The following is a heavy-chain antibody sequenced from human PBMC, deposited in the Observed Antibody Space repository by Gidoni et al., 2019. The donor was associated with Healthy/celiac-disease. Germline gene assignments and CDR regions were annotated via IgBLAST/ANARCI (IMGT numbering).Heavy chain of an antibody. CDR3: ARVPVGCSGGSCYSSPLSSFDP. V-gene: IGHV4-31*03. Sequence: QVQLQESGPGLVKPSQTLSLTCTVSGGSISRGGYYWSWIRQHPGKGLEWIGYIYYSGSTYYNPSLKSRVTISVDTSKNQFSLKLSSVTAADTAVYYCARVPVGCSGGSCYSSPLSSFDPWGQGTLVTVSS. D-gene: IGHD2-15*01. J-gene: IGHJ5*02. CDR1: GGSISRGGYY. CDR2: IYYSGST.